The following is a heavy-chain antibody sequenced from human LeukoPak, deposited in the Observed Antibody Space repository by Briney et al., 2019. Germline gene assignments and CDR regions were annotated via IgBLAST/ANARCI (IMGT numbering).Heavy chain of an antibody. D-gene: IGHD1-14*01. Sequence: PSETLSLTCTVSGGPISSYYWSWIRQPPGKGLGGIGYIYFNANTNDTTSLTSRLTKAVDTSKTQFSLSLSDGTAAETAVYSCARNGNRNYVVCWGRGTLATVSS. CDR2: IYFNANT. CDR1: GGPISSYY. J-gene: IGHJ4*02. V-gene: IGHV4-59*08. CDR3: ARNGNRNYVVC.